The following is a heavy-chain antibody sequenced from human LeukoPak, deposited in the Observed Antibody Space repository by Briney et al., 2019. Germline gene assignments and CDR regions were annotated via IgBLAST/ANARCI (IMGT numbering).Heavy chain of an antibody. Sequence: GGSLRLSCAASGFTVSTNYMSWVRQAPGKGLEWVSAISGSGGSTYYADSVKGRFTISRDNSKNTLYLQMNSLRAEDTAVYYCAKAGYGDYVNWFDPWGRGTLVTVSS. V-gene: IGHV3-23*01. D-gene: IGHD4-17*01. CDR1: GFTVSTNY. J-gene: IGHJ5*02. CDR3: AKAGYGDYVNWFDP. CDR2: ISGSGGST.